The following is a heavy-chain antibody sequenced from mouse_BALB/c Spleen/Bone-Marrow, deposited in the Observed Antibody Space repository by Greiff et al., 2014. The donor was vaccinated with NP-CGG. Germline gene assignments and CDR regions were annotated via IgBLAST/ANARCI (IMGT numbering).Heavy chain of an antibody. Sequence: VHLVESGPGLVAPSQSLSITCTVSGFSLSRYSAHWVRQPPGKGLEWLGVIWGGGSTDYNSALKSRLSISKDNSKSQVFLKMNSLQTDDTAMYYCARLDGNYGYYFDYWGQGTTLTVSS. CDR2: IWGGGST. J-gene: IGHJ2*01. D-gene: IGHD2-1*01. CDR1: GFSLSRYS. V-gene: IGHV2-6-4*01. CDR3: ARLDGNYGYYFDY.